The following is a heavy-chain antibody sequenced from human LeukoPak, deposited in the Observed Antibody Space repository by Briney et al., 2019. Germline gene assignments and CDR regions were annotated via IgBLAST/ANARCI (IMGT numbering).Heavy chain of an antibody. J-gene: IGHJ6*02. D-gene: IGHD2-2*01. CDR1: GYTFTDYY. CDR3: AKDGVVVVATSVYYYYYGMDV. Sequence: ASVKVSCKASGYTFTDYYIHWVRQAPGQGLEWMGRIIPILNITDYAQNFQGRVTLTADKSTSTAYMELSTLRSEDTAVYYCAKDGVVVVATSVYYYYYGMDVWGQGTTVTVSS. CDR2: IIPILNIT. V-gene: IGHV1-69*02.